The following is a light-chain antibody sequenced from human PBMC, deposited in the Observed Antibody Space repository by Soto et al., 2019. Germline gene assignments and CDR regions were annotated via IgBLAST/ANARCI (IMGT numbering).Light chain of an antibody. CDR1: QGISNW. CDR2: DSC. J-gene: IGKJ2*01. Sequence: DIQMTQSPSSVSASVGDIVTITCRASQGISNWLAWFQQKPGKAPKLVIYDSCSLESGVPPRFSGSGSGKDFTLPITSLQPEDFATYYCQQANSFPHTFGRGTKLEIK. CDR3: QQANSFPHT. V-gene: IGKV1-12*01.